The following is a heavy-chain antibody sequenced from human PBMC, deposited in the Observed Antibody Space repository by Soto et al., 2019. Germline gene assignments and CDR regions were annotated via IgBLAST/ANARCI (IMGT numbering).Heavy chain of an antibody. CDR3: AKDMPTTRIAAAGSYEYHYGMDS. D-gene: IGHD6-13*01. J-gene: IGHJ6*02. Sequence: LRLSCAASVFTFDDYAMHWVRQAPGKGLEWVSGISWNSGSIGYADSVKGRFTISRDNAKNSLYLQMNSLRAEDTALYYCAKDMPTTRIAAAGSYEYHYGMDSCGQGAT. CDR1: VFTFDDYA. V-gene: IGHV3-9*01. CDR2: ISWNSGSI.